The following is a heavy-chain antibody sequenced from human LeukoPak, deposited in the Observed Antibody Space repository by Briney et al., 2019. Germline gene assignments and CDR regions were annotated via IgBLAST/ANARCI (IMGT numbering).Heavy chain of an antibody. J-gene: IGHJ4*02. Sequence: PSQTLSLTCTVSGGSISSGSYYWSWIRQPAGKGLEWIGRIYTSGSTNYNPSLKSRVTISVDTSKNQFSLKLSSVTAADTAVYYCARDKAIYYDSSGYSDYWGQGTLVTVSS. CDR2: IYTSGST. V-gene: IGHV4-61*02. D-gene: IGHD3-22*01. CDR1: GGSISSGSYY. CDR3: ARDKAIYYDSSGYSDY.